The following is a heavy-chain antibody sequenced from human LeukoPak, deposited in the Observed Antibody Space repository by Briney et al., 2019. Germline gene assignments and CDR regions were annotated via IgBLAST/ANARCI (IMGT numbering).Heavy chain of an antibody. CDR2: INHSGST. Sequence: SETLSLTCAVYGGSFSGYYWSWIRQPSGKGLEWIGEINHSGSTNYNPSLKSRVTISVDTSKNQFSLKLSSVTAADTAVYYCARGVYYDSSGYYYFDYWGQGTLVTVSS. J-gene: IGHJ4*02. V-gene: IGHV4-34*01. CDR3: ARGVYYDSSGYYYFDY. D-gene: IGHD3-22*01. CDR1: GGSFSGYY.